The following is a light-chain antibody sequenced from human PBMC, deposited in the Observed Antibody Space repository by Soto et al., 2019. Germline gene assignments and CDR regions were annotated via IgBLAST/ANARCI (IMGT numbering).Light chain of an antibody. Sequence: QSVLTQPASVPGSPGQSIIISCTGTSSDVGAYNSVCWHQQHPGKAPKLMIYEVSNRPSGVSDRFSASKSGNTASLTISGLQADDEGDYYCSSFTRSNTWVFGGGTKLTVL. J-gene: IGLJ3*02. CDR1: SSDVGAYNS. CDR2: EVS. V-gene: IGLV2-14*01. CDR3: SSFTRSNTWV.